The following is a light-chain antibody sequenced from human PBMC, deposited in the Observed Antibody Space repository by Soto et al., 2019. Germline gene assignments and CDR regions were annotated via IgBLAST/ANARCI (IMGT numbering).Light chain of an antibody. Sequence: ETVLTQSPGTLSLSPGERATLSCRASQSVGGSLAWYQQKPGQAPRLLIYGASNRATGIPDRFSGSGSGTDFTLTISRLEPEDFAVYYCQQYNNWPPITFGQGTRLEIK. V-gene: IGKV3-20*01. J-gene: IGKJ5*01. CDR2: GAS. CDR1: QSVGGS. CDR3: QQYNNWPPIT.